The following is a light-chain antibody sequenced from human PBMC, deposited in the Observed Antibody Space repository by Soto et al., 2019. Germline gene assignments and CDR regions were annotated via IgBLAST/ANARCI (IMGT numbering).Light chain of an antibody. CDR2: DIN. CDR3: CSYAGRYTWV. CDR1: SSDLGGHNY. Sequence: QSALTQPRSVSGSPGQSVTISCTGTSSDLGGHNYVSWYQQHPDKAPKLIIYDINKRPSGVPDRFSASKSGNTASLTISGLQGEDESDYYCCSYAGRYTWVFGGGTKLTVL. V-gene: IGLV2-11*01. J-gene: IGLJ3*02.